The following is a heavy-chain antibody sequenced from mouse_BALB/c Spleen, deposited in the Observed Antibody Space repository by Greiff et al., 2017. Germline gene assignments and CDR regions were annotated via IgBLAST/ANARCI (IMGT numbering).Heavy chain of an antibody. CDR2: INPSNGGT. V-gene: IGHV1S81*02. Sequence: VQLQQPGADLVKPGASVKLSCKASGYTFTSYYMYWVKQRPGQGLEWIGGINPSNGGTNFNEKFKSKATLTVDKSSSTAYMQLSSLTSEDSAVYYCTRAYYGNYYAMDYWGQGTSVTVSS. CDR3: TRAYYGNYYAMDY. D-gene: IGHD1-1*01. J-gene: IGHJ4*01. CDR1: GYTFTSYY.